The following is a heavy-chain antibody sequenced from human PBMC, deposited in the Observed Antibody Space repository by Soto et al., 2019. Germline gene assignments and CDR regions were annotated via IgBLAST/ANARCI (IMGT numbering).Heavy chain of an antibody. CDR3: ARRSSIAAQGGMDV. V-gene: IGHV3-21*01. CDR2: ISSSSSYI. D-gene: IGHD6-6*01. CDR1: GFTFSSYS. Sequence: GGSLRLSCAASGFTFSSYSMNWVRQAPGKGLEWVSSISSSSSYIYYADSVKGRFTISRDNAKNSLYLQMNSLRAEDTAVYYCARRSSIAAQGGMDVWGQGTTVTVSS. J-gene: IGHJ6*02.